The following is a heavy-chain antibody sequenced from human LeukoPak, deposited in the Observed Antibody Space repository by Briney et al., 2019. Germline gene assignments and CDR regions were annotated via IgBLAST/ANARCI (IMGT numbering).Heavy chain of an antibody. V-gene: IGHV1-18*01. D-gene: IGHD3-3*01. Sequence: ASVKVSCKASGYTFTSYGISWVRQAPGQGLEWMGWISAYNGNTNYAQKLQGRVTMTTDTSTSTAYMELRSLRSDDTAVYYCARLTRGLKKYDFWSGYSDYYYGMDVWGQGTTVTVSS. CDR1: GYTFTSYG. CDR3: ARLTRGLKKYDFWSGYSDYYYGMDV. J-gene: IGHJ6*02. CDR2: ISAYNGNT.